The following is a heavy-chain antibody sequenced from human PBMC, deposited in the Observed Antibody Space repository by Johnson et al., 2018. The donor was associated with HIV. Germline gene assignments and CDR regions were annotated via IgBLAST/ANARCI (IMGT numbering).Heavy chain of an antibody. V-gene: IGHV3-43*01. J-gene: IGHJ3*02. CDR3: AGVVRATGYDVAVDI. CDR1: RFTFGGYA. Sequence: VQLVESGGGVVQPGGSLRLSCAASRFTFGGYAMHWVRQAPGKGLEWVALISWDGGSTYYADSVKGRFTISRDNSKNTLYRQMNSLRTEDTALYYCAGVVRATGYDVAVDIWGQGTMVTVSS. CDR2: ISWDGGST. D-gene: IGHD1-26*01.